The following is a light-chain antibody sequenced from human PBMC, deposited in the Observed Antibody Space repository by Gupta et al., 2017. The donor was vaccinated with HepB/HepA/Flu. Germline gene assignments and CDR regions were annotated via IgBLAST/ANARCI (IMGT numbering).Light chain of an antibody. CDR1: NIGSKS. V-gene: IGLV3-21*04. Sequence: SYVLTQPPSVSVAPGKTARITCGGNNIGSKSVHWYQQKPGQAPLLVMYYDRDRPSGIPERFSGSNSGNTATLTISRVEAGDEADDHCQVWDSSSDHWVFGGGTKLTVL. CDR3: QVWDSSSDHWV. J-gene: IGLJ3*02. CDR2: YDR.